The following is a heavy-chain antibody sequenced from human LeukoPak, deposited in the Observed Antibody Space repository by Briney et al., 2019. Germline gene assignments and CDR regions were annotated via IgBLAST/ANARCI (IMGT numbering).Heavy chain of an antibody. CDR3: ARDLDDILTAYKPITYYFDY. V-gene: IGHV1-18*01. D-gene: IGHD3-9*01. J-gene: IGHJ4*02. Sequence: ASVKVSCKASGYTFTSYGISWVRQAPGQGLEWMGWISAYNGNTNYAQKLQGRVTMTTDTSTSTAYMELRSLRSDDTAVYYCARDLDDILTAYKPITYYFDYWGQGTLVTVSS. CDR2: ISAYNGNT. CDR1: GYTFTSYG.